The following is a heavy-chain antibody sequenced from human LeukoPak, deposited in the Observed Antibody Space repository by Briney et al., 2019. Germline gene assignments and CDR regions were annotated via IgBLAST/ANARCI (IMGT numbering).Heavy chain of an antibody. Sequence: SSETLSLTCAVYGGSFSGYDWSWTRQPPGKGLEWIGEINHSGSTNYNPSLKSRVTISVDTSKNQFSLKLNSVTATDTAVYYCARHYGPWGQGTLVTVSS. CDR3: ARHYGP. CDR2: INHSGST. J-gene: IGHJ4*02. V-gene: IGHV4-34*01. CDR1: GGSFSGYD. D-gene: IGHD3-16*01.